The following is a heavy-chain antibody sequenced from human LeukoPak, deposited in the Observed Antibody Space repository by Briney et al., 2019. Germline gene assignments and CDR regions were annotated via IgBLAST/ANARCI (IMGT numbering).Heavy chain of an antibody. J-gene: IGHJ4*02. CDR2: FDPEDGET. CDR1: GYTLTELP. V-gene: IGHV1-24*01. D-gene: IGHD1-26*01. CDR3: ATGVGAKPAVGGVDY. Sequence: GASVKVSCKVSGYTLTELPMHWVRQAPGKGLEWMGGFDPEDGETIYAQKFQGRVTMTEDTSTDTAYMELSSLRSEDTAVYYCATGVGAKPAVGGVDYWGQGTLVTVSS.